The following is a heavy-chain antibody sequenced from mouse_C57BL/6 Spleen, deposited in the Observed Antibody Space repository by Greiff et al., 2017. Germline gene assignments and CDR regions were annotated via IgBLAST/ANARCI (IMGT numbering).Heavy chain of an antibody. V-gene: IGHV1-66*01. CDR3: ARSDYPAWFAY. Sequence: QVQLQQSGPELVKPGASVKISCKASGYSFTSYYIHWVKQRPGQGLEWIGWIYPGSGNTKYTEKFKGKATLTADTSSSTAYMQLSSLTSEDSAVYYGARSDYPAWFAYWGQGTLVTVSA. D-gene: IGHD5-5*01. J-gene: IGHJ3*01. CDR2: IYPGSGNT. CDR1: GYSFTSYY.